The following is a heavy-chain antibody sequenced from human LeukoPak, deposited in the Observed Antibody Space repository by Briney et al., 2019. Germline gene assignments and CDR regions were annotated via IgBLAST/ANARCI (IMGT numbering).Heavy chain of an antibody. CDR2: ISSSGSTI. V-gene: IGHV3-11*01. CDR1: GFTFSDYY. CDR3: ARDSNYEMATTPGLDY. Sequence: GGSLRLSCAASGFTFSDYYMSWIRQAPGKGLEWVSYISSSGSTIYYADSVKGRFTISRDNAKNSLYLQMNSLRAEDTAVYYCARDSNYEMATTPGLDYWGQGTLVTVSS. D-gene: IGHD1-7*01. J-gene: IGHJ4*02.